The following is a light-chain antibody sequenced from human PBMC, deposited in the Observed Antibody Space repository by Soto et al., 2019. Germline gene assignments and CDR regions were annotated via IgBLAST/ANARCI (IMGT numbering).Light chain of an antibody. CDR1: QSVSDW. Sequence: DIQMTQSPSTLSASVEDRVTLTCRASQSVSDWLAWYQQKPGKAPKVLIYKASNLESGVPSRFSGSGSGTEFTLTISSLQPDDSATYYCQQYNTFSPYTFGQGTKLEIK. J-gene: IGKJ2*01. CDR3: QQYNTFSPYT. V-gene: IGKV1-5*03. CDR2: KAS.